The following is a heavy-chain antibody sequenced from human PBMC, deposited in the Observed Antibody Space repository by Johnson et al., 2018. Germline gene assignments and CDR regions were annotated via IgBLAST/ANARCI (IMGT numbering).Heavy chain of an antibody. Sequence: QVQLVESGPGLVKPSGTLSLICVVSGGSISTNNWWSWVRQPPGKGPEWIGEINHGGTTNYNPSLKSRVTISLDKSRNQFSLNLTSATAADTAVDFCARPSRGWFSGSVVDWGQGTLVAVSS. CDR1: GGSISTNNW. CDR3: ARPSRGWFSGSVVD. V-gene: IGHV4-4*02. J-gene: IGHJ4*02. D-gene: IGHD3-10*01. CDR2: INHGGTT.